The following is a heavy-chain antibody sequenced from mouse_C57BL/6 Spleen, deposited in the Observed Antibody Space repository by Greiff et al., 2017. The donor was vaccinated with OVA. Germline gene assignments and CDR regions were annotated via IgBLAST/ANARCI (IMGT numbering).Heavy chain of an antibody. J-gene: IGHJ2*01. CDR2: IYPGSGST. V-gene: IGHV1-55*01. Sequence: QVHVKQSGAELVKPGASVKMSCKASGYTFTSYWITWVKQRPGQGLEWIGDIYPGSGSTNYNEKFKSKATLTVDTSSSTAYMQLSSLTSEDSAVYYCARHDGYWDYFDYWGQGTTLTVSS. CDR3: ARHDGYWDYFDY. D-gene: IGHD2-3*01. CDR1: GYTFTSYW.